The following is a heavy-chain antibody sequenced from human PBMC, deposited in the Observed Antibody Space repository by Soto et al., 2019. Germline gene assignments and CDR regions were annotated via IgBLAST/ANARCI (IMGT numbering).Heavy chain of an antibody. CDR1: GGSISSYY. V-gene: IGHV4-59*01. CDR3: ARARASNYDFWSGYWVPWFDP. CDR2: IYYSGST. D-gene: IGHD3-3*01. J-gene: IGHJ5*02. Sequence: PSETLSLTCTVSGGSISSYYWSWIRQPPGKGLEWIGYIYYSGSTNYNPSLKSRVTISVDTSKNQFSLKLSSVTAADTVVYYCARARASNYDFWSGYWVPWFDPWGQGTLVTVSS.